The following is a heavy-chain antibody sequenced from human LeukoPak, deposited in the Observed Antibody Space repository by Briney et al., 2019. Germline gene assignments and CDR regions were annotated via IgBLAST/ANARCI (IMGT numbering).Heavy chain of an antibody. CDR3: ASEVQLYDY. CDR1: GGSIGSYSYY. Sequence: SETLSLTCTVSGGSIGSYSYYWAWIRQPPGKGLEWIGSIQYSGNTYHNPSLRSRVTISVDTSKNQFSLKLSSATAADTAVYYCASEVQLYDYWGQGTLVTVSS. J-gene: IGHJ4*02. CDR2: IQYSGNT. V-gene: IGHV4-39*01. D-gene: IGHD2/OR15-2a*01.